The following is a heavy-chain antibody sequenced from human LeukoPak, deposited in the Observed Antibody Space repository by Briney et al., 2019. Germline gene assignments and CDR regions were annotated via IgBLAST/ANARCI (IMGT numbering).Heavy chain of an antibody. CDR3: ARGQYYYGSGSLLFDY. Sequence: PSETLSLTCTVSGGSISSYYWSWIRQPAGKGLEWIGRIYTSGSTNYNPSLKSRVTMSVDTSKNQFSLKLSSVTAADTAVYYCARGQYYYGSGSLLFDYWGQGTLVTVSS. D-gene: IGHD3-10*01. J-gene: IGHJ4*02. CDR1: GGSISSYY. V-gene: IGHV4-4*07. CDR2: IYTSGST.